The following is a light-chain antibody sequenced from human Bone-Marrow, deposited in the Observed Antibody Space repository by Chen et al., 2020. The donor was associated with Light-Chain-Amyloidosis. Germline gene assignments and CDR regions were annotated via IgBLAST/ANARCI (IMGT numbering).Light chain of an antibody. CDR3: QCYQGRSQGV. Sequence: NFMLTQPHSVSESPGKTVIISCTRSSGSIATNYVQWYQQRPGSSPTSVIYEDDQRPSGFTDRFSGSIDSCSNSASLSISGLQTEDEAYSYGQCYQGRSQGVFGRGTKLTVL. CDR2: EDD. J-gene: IGLJ3*02. CDR1: SGSIATNY. V-gene: IGLV6-57*01.